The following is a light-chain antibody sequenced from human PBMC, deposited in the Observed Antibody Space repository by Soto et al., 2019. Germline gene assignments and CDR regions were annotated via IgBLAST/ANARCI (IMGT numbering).Light chain of an antibody. V-gene: IGKV3-15*01. Sequence: DIVMTQSPATLSVSPGERATLSCRASQSVSSNLAWYQQKPGQAPRLLIYGASIRATGVPARFSGGGSGTEFTLTISSLQSEDFAVYYCQQFNTWPRDTFGQGTKVDI. J-gene: IGKJ1*01. CDR3: QQFNTWPRDT. CDR2: GAS. CDR1: QSVSSN.